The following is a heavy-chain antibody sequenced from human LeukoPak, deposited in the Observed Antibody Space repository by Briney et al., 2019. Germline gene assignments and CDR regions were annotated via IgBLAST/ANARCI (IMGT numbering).Heavy chain of an antibody. D-gene: IGHD1-26*01. J-gene: IGHJ5*02. Sequence: PGESLKISCKGSGYSFTSYWIGWVRQMPGKGLEWMGIICPGDSDTRYSPSFQGQVTISADKSISTAYLQWSSLKASDTAMYYCARGRGSIHEPPLMFDPWGQGTLVTVSS. CDR2: ICPGDSDT. V-gene: IGHV5-51*01. CDR1: GYSFTSYW. CDR3: ARGRGSIHEPPLMFDP.